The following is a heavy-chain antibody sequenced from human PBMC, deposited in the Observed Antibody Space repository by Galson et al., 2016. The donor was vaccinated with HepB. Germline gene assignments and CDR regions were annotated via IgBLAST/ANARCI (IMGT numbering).Heavy chain of an antibody. CDR1: GFTFSNYW. V-gene: IGHV3-74*01. D-gene: IGHD6-25*01. CDR2: INSDGSSA. CDR3: ASPKSAGRGSLLDF. J-gene: IGHJ4*02. Sequence: SLRLSCAASGFTFSNYWMHWVRQAPGNGLVWVSRINSDGSSANYADSVKGRFTISRDNAKNTLFLQMNSLRPEDTAVYYCASPKSAGRGSLLDFWGQGTLVTVSA.